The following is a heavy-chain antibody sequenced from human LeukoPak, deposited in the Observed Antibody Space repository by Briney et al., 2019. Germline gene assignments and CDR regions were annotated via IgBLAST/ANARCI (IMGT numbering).Heavy chain of an antibody. CDR3: ATDAPYSSSWYRNNWFDP. CDR2: FDPEDGET. D-gene: IGHD6-13*01. V-gene: IGHV1-24*01. Sequence: ASVKVSCKVSGYTLTELSMHWVRQAPGKGLEWMGGFDPEDGETIYAQKLQGRVTMTEDTSTDTACMELSSLRSEDTAVYYCATDAPYSSSWYRNNWFDPWGQGTLVTVSS. CDR1: GYTLTELS. J-gene: IGHJ5*02.